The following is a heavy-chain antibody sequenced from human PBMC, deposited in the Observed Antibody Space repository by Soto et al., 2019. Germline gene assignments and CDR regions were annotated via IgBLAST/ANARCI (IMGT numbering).Heavy chain of an antibody. CDR3: ARDLRLCSGGSCYSGYYYGMDV. J-gene: IGHJ6*02. CDR2: IGTAGDT. Sequence: AGGSLRRSGAASGFTFSSYDMHWVRQATGKGLEWVSAIGTAGDTYYPGSVKGRFTISRENAKNSWYLQMNSLRAGDTAVYYCARDLRLCSGGSCYSGYYYGMDVWGQGTTVTVSS. D-gene: IGHD2-15*01. V-gene: IGHV3-13*01. CDR1: GFTFSSYD.